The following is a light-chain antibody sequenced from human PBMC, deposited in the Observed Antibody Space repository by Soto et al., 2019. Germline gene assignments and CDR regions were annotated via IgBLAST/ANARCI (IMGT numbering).Light chain of an antibody. CDR1: QSITIY. J-gene: IGKJ1*01. CDR3: QQYYSFPRT. Sequence: DIQMTQSPSSPSASVGDRVTITCRASQSITIYLNWYQQKPGEAPNLLIFGASTLQSGVPSRFSGSGSGTDFTLTISCLQSEDFATYYCQQYYSFPRTFGQGTKVDIK. CDR2: GAS. V-gene: IGKV1-39*01.